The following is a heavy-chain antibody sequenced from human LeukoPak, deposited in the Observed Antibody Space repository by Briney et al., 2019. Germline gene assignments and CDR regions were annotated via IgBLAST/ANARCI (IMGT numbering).Heavy chain of an antibody. Sequence: GGSLRLSCAASGFTFSSYWMSWVRRAPGKGLEWVANIRPDGSEKYYVDSVKGRFTISRDNAKNSLYLQMNSLRAGDTAVYYCARGDYYDSSGYFIDAFDIWGQGTMVTVSS. V-gene: IGHV3-7*04. CDR1: GFTFSSYW. CDR2: IRPDGSEK. D-gene: IGHD3-22*01. J-gene: IGHJ3*02. CDR3: ARGDYYDSSGYFIDAFDI.